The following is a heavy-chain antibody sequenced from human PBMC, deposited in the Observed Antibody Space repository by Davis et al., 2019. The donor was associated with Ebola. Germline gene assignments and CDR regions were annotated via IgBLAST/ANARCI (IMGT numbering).Heavy chain of an antibody. V-gene: IGHV3-11*01. Sequence: GGSQRLSCAASGFTFSDYYMSWIRQAPGKGLEWVSYISSSGTTVYYADSVKGRFTISRDNAKNSLYLRLNSLRAEDTALYHCARVNAVTGYSRFDPWGQGTLVTVSS. CDR3: ARVNAVTGYSRFDP. CDR1: GFTFSDYY. CDR2: ISSSGTTV. J-gene: IGHJ5*02. D-gene: IGHD3-9*01.